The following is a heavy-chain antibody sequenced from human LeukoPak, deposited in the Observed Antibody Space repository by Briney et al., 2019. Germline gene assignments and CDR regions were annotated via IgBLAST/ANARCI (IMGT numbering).Heavy chain of an antibody. CDR3: AKFVSTMIVVAPVRGWFDP. Sequence: GGSLRLSCAASGFTFSSYAMNWVRQAAGKGLEWVSAISGSGGSTYYADSVKGRFTISRDNSKNTLYLQMNSLRAEDTAVYYCAKFVSTMIVVAPVRGWFDPWGQGTLVTVSS. CDR1: GFTFSSYA. J-gene: IGHJ5*02. CDR2: ISGSGGST. V-gene: IGHV3-23*01. D-gene: IGHD3-22*01.